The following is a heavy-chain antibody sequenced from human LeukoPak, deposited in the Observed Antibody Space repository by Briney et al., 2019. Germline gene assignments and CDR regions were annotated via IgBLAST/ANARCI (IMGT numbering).Heavy chain of an antibody. J-gene: IGHJ3*02. V-gene: IGHV1-18*01. D-gene: IGHD5-24*01. Sequence: ASVKVSCKASGYTFTSYDISWVRQAPGQGLAWMGWISTYNGNTNYPQKLQGRVTMTTDTSTSTAYMELRSLRSDDTAVYYCARERRDDYNWDASHIWGQGTMVTVSS. CDR2: ISTYNGNT. CDR1: GYTFTSYD. CDR3: ARERRDDYNWDASHI.